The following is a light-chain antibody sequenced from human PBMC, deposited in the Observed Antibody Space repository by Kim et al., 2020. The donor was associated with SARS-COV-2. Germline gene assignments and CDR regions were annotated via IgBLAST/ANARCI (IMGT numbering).Light chain of an antibody. V-gene: IGKV2-29*02. CDR2: EVS. Sequence: DVVMTQTPLSLSVTPGQPAPISCKSSQSLLRSTGKTPLYWYLQKPGQSPQLLIYEVSSRFSGVPDRFIGSGSGTDFTLQISRVEAEDVGDYYCMQATDAPDTFGRGTKLGI. CDR3: MQATDAPDT. CDR1: QSLLRSTGKTP. J-gene: IGKJ2*01.